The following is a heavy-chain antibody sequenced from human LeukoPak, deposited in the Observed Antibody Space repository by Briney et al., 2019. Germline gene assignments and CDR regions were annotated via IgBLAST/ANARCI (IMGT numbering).Heavy chain of an antibody. CDR1: GYTFTGYY. V-gene: IGHV1-2*02. D-gene: IGHD6-19*01. CDR3: ARDRGRLEGVDY. CDR2: INPNSGGT. J-gene: IGHJ4*02. Sequence: ASVKVSCKASGYTFTGYYMHWVRQAPGQGLEWMGWINPNSGGTNYAQKFQGRVTMTRETSISTAYMELSRLRSDDTAVYYCARDRGRLEGVDYWGQGTLVTVSS.